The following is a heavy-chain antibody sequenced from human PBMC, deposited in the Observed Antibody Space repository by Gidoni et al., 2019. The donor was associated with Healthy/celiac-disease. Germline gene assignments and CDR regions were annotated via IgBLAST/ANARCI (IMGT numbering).Heavy chain of an antibody. D-gene: IGHD3-10*01. Sequence: QVQLVQSGAEVKKPGSSVKVSCKASGGTFSSYAISWVRQAPGQGLEWMGGIIPIFGTANYAQKFQGRVTITADESTSTAYMELSSLRSEDTAVYYCARSPRARITMVRGVNAGWYFDLWGRGTLVTVSS. J-gene: IGHJ2*01. V-gene: IGHV1-69*01. CDR3: ARSPRARITMVRGVNAGWYFDL. CDR2: IIPIFGTA. CDR1: GGTFSSYA.